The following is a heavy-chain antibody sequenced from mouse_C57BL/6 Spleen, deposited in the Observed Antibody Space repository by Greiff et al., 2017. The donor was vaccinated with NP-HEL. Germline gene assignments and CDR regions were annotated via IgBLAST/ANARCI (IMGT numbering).Heavy chain of an antibody. CDR2: IWTGGGT. CDR3: ARIGYEDYYAMDY. J-gene: IGHJ4*01. CDR1: GFSLTSYA. Sequence: VMLVASGPGLVAPSQSLSISCTVSGFSLTSYAISWVRQPPGKGLEWLGVIWTGGGTNYNSALKSRLSISKDNSKSQVFLKMNSLQTDDTARYYCARIGYEDYYAMDYWGQGTSVTVSS. V-gene: IGHV2-9-1*01. D-gene: IGHD2-2*01.